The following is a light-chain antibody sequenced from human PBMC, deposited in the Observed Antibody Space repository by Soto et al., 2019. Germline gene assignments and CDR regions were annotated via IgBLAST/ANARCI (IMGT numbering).Light chain of an antibody. V-gene: IGKV3-20*01. J-gene: IGKJ2*01. Sequence: EIVLTQSPGTLSLSPGERATLSCRASQSVSSSYLAWYQQKPGQAPRLLSYGASSRATGIPDRFSGSGSGTDSTLTISRVEPEDFAVYYCQQYGSSPVTFGQGTKLEIK. CDR2: GAS. CDR3: QQYGSSPVT. CDR1: QSVSSSY.